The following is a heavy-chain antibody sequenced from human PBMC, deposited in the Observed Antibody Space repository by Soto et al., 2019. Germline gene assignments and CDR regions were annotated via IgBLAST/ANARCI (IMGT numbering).Heavy chain of an antibody. CDR3: SKVVTMVVVAPALGSCFDY. J-gene: IGHJ4*02. D-gene: IGHD3-22*01. CDR2: ISGSGGST. Sequence: GGSLRLSCAASGFTFSSYAMSWVRQAPGKGLEWVSAISGSGGSTYYADSVKGRFTISRDNSKNTLYLQMNSLRAEDTAVDYCSKVVTMVVVAPALGSCFDYCGQGTLVSVSS. CDR1: GFTFSSYA. V-gene: IGHV3-23*01.